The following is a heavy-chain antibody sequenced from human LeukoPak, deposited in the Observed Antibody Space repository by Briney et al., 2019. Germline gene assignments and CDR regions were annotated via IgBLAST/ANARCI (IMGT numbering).Heavy chain of an antibody. J-gene: IGHJ4*02. CDR3: ARRTRNYYDSSGWFDY. D-gene: IGHD3-22*01. Sequence: ASVKVPCKASGYTFTSYGISWVRQAPGQGLEWMGWISAYNGNTNYAQKLQGRVTMTTDTSTSTAYMELRSLRSDDTAVYYCARRTRNYYDSSGWFDYWGQGTLVTVSS. CDR2: ISAYNGNT. V-gene: IGHV1-18*01. CDR1: GYTFTSYG.